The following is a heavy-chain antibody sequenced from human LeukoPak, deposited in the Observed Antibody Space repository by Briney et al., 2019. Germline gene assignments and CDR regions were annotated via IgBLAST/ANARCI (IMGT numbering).Heavy chain of an antibody. Sequence: GGSLRLSCAASGFTFDDYAMHWVRQAPGKGLVWVSRINADGTGTNYADSVKGRFTISRDNAKNTLYLQMNSLRAEDTAVYFCARDLGAPDDYWGQGTPVTVSS. D-gene: IGHD3-10*01. CDR2: INADGTGT. CDR3: ARDLGAPDDY. V-gene: IGHV3-74*01. J-gene: IGHJ4*02. CDR1: GFTFDDYA.